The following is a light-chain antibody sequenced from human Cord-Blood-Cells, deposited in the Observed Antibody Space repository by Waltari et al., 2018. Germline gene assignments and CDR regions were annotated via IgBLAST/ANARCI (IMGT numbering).Light chain of an antibody. CDR2: GAS. Sequence: EIVMPQSPATLSVSPGERATLSCRASQSVSSNLAWYQQKPGQAPRLLIYGASTRATGIPARFSGSGSGTEFTLTISSLQSEDFAVYYCQQYNNWPGTFGKGTKVEIK. CDR1: QSVSSN. V-gene: IGKV3-15*01. CDR3: QQYNNWPGT. J-gene: IGKJ1*01.